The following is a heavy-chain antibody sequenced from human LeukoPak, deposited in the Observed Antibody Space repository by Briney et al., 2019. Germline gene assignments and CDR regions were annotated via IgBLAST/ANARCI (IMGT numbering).Heavy chain of an antibody. J-gene: IGHJ3*02. CDR2: ISYDGSNK. D-gene: IGHD6-25*01. Sequence: GGSLRLSCAASGFTFSSYAMHWVRQAPGKGLEWVAVISYDGSNKYYADSVKGRFTISRDNSKNTLYLQMNSLRAEDTAVYYCATQLLYSSGAFDIWGQGTMVTVSS. V-gene: IGHV3-30-3*01. CDR1: GFTFSSYA. CDR3: ATQLLYSSGAFDI.